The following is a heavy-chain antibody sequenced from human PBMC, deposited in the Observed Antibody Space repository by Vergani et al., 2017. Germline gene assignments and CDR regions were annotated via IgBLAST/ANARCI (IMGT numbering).Heavy chain of an antibody. CDR2: IIPIFGTA. V-gene: IGHV1-69*01. CDR3: ARGGGQIAVAGTGDFEYFQH. D-gene: IGHD6-19*01. CDR1: GGTFSSYA. Sequence: QVQLVQSGAEVKKPGSSVKVSCKASGGTFSSYAISWVRQAPGQGLEWMGGIIPIFGTANYAQKFQGRVTITADESTSTAYMELSSLRSEDTAVYYCARGGGQIAVAGTGDFEYFQHWGQGTLVTVSS. J-gene: IGHJ1*01.